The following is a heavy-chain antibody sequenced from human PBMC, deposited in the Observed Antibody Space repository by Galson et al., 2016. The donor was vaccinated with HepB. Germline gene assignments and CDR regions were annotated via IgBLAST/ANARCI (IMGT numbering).Heavy chain of an antibody. D-gene: IGHD6-13*01. J-gene: IGHJ6*02. CDR1: GFTFSSYG. Sequence: SLRLSCAASGFTFSSYGMHWVRQAPGKGLEWVAVIWYDGQNKYYADSVKGRFTISRDNSKNTLYLQVNSLRVEDTAVYYCAGSSSRPYYFGINVWGQGTTVTVSS. CDR3: AGSSSRPYYFGINV. V-gene: IGHV3-33*01. CDR2: IWYDGQNK.